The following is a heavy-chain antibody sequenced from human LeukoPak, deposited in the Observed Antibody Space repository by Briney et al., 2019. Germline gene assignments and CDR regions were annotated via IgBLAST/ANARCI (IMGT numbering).Heavy chain of an antibody. CDR2: INHSGYT. CDR1: GVSFNDYY. V-gene: IGHV4-34*01. D-gene: IGHD4-17*01. J-gene: IGHJ4*02. CDR3: TRMTTGHDY. Sequence: SATLSLTYAVSGVSFNDYYWSWVRQTPGKGLEWIGEINHSGYTNDSPSLKSRVTLSIDTSRKQFSLNLRSVTVADTGIYYCTRMTTGHDYWGQGTLVTVSS.